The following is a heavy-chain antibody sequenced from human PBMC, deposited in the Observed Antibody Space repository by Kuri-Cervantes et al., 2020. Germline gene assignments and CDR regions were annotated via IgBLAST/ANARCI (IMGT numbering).Heavy chain of an antibody. CDR1: GLIVSSKY. CDR3: ARELTGAHLYSSSSRRYYYYGMDV. J-gene: IGHJ6*02. CDR2: IYSGGST. Sequence: ETLSLTCAASGLIVSSKYMSWVRQAPGKGLEWVAVIYSGGSTYYADSVKGRFTISRDNSKNTLYLQMNSLRAEDTAVYYCARELTGAHLYSSSSRRYYYYGMDVWGRGTTVTVSS. D-gene: IGHD6-6*01. V-gene: IGHV3-66*01.